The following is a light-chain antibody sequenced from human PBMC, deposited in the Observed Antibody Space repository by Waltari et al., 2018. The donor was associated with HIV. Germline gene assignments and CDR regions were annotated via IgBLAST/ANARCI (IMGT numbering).Light chain of an antibody. Sequence: EVVMPQSPATLSVSPGERAPLSCRASQSVKTNLAWYQQKPGQAPRLLIHGASTTASGVAARFSGSGSGTEFTLTISSLQSEDVAVYFCHQYYHWPRTFGQGTKV. CDR2: GAS. CDR1: QSVKTN. V-gene: IGKV3D-15*01. J-gene: IGKJ1*01. CDR3: HQYYHWPRT.